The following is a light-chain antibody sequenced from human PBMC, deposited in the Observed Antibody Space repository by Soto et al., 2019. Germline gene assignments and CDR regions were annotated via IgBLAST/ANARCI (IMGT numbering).Light chain of an antibody. J-gene: IGKJ2*01. CDR3: QQYGSSAYT. CDR1: QSVRSSY. Sequence: DTVLTQSPDTLSLSPGERATLSCRASQSVRSSYLAWYQQKPGQAPRLLIYGASSRATGIPDRFSGSGSGTDFTLTISRLEPEDFAVYYCQQYGSSAYTFGQGTKVEIK. CDR2: GAS. V-gene: IGKV3-20*01.